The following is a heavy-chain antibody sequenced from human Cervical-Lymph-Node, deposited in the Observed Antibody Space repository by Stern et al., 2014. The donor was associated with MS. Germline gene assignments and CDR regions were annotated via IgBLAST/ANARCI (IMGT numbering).Heavy chain of an antibody. D-gene: IGHD3-16*02. V-gene: IGHV4-59*01. J-gene: IGHJ4*02. CDR3: ARAGPYDYIWGNFRHRAFYFDS. CDR2: LYYTGST. CDR1: SGFIGNNY. Sequence: QVQLQESGPGLVKPSETLSLMCSVSSGFIGNNYWSWIRQPPGKGLEWIGNLYYTGSTYYNPSLKIRVTISLDTSKNQLSLRLSSVTAADTAVYYCARAGPYDYIWGNFRHRAFYFDSWGQGALVTVSS.